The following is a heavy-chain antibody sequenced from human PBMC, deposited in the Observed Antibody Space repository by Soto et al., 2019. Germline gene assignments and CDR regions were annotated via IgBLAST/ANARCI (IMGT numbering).Heavy chain of an antibody. Sequence: QVQLVESGGGVVQPGTSLRLSCAASGFTFNNYGMHWVRQAPGTGLEWVAAISSDGSDKYYADSVKGRLTISRDNSKNTLYLQMHSLRAEDTAVYYCAKDQGRAASHVIDWGQGTMVTVSS. CDR2: ISSDGSDK. J-gene: IGHJ3*01. CDR3: AKDQGRAASHVID. V-gene: IGHV3-30*18. CDR1: GFTFNNYG. D-gene: IGHD6-13*01.